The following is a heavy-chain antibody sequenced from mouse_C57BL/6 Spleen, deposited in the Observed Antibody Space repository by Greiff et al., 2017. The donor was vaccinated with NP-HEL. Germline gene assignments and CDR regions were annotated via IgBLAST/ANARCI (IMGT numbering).Heavy chain of an antibody. J-gene: IGHJ4*01. V-gene: IGHV1-64*01. CDR3: ARITTVVAPYAMDY. CDR2: IHPNSGST. D-gene: IGHD1-1*01. CDR1: GYTFTSYW. Sequence: QVQLKQPGAELVKPGASVKLSCKASGYTFTSYWMHWVKQRPGQGLEWIGMIHPNSGSTNYNEKFKSKATLTVDKSSSTAYMQLSSLTSEDSAVYYCARITTVVAPYAMDYWGQGTSVTVSS.